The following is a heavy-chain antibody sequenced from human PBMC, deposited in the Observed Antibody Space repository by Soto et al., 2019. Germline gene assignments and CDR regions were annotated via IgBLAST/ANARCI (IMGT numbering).Heavy chain of an antibody. Sequence: HPGGSLRLSCVASGFAFSNYSMNWVRQAPGKGLEWVSYIRSSGSPTYYAGSVKGRFTISRDNAKKSLYLQMNSLRAEDTAVYYCARMTSSLSPGRRGQRTLVTVSS. V-gene: IGHV3-48*01. CDR3: ARMTSSLSPGR. D-gene: IGHD2-2*01. J-gene: IGHJ4*02. CDR2: IRSSGSPT. CDR1: GFAFSNYS.